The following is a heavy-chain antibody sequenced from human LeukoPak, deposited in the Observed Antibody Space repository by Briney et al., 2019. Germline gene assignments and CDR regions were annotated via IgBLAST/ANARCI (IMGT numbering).Heavy chain of an antibody. D-gene: IGHD6-13*01. J-gene: IGHJ6*02. Sequence: GASLRLSCAASGFTFSSYAMSWVRQAPGKGLEWVSAISGSGGSTYYADSVKGRFTISRDNSKNTLYLQMNSLRAEDTAVYYCAKWYSSSWYYYDYYGMDVWGQGTTVTVSS. CDR1: GFTFSSYA. V-gene: IGHV3-23*01. CDR3: AKWYSSSWYYYDYYGMDV. CDR2: ISGSGGST.